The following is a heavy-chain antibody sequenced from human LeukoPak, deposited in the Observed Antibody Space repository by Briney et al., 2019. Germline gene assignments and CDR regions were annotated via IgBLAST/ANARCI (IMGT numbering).Heavy chain of an antibody. CDR3: ARPPRTDYYYYMDV. Sequence: AGGSLRLSCAASGFTFSSYWMSWVRQAPGKGLEWVANIKQDGSEKYYVDSVKGRFTISRDNAKNSLYLQMNSLRAEDTAVYYCARPPRTDYYYYMDVWGKGTTVTVSS. V-gene: IGHV3-7*01. CDR1: GFTFSSYW. J-gene: IGHJ6*03. CDR2: IKQDGSEK.